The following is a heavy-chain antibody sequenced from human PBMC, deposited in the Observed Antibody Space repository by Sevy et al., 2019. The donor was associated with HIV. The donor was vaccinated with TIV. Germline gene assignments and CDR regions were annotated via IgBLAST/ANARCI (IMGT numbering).Heavy chain of an antibody. D-gene: IGHD3-22*01. Sequence: GGSLRLSCTASGFTFGDYAMSWFRQAPGKGLEWVGFIRSKAYGGTTEYAASVKGRFTISRDDSKSIAYLQMNSLKTEDTAVYYCTTIRITMIVVVRDGFEIWGQGTMVTVSS. J-gene: IGHJ3*02. CDR3: TTIRITMIVVVRDGFEI. CDR2: IRSKAYGGTT. V-gene: IGHV3-49*03. CDR1: GFTFGDYA.